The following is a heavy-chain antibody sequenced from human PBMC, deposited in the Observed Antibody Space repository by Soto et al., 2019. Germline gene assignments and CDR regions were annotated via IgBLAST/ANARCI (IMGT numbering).Heavy chain of an antibody. CDR1: GFTFSKYA. CDR3: AKTSGVIVVVTSFDH. J-gene: IGHJ4*02. CDR2: ISGSGESK. D-gene: IGHD3-22*01. Sequence: HPGGSLRLSCAASGFTFSKYALTWVRQAPGKGLEWVSAISGSGESKYDADSVKGRFTTSRDNSKNTLYLQMNSLRAEDTAIYYCAKTSGVIVVVTSFDHWGQGTLVTVSS. V-gene: IGHV3-23*01.